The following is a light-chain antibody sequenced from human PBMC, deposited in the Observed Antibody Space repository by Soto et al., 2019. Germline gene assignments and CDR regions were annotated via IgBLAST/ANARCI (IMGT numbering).Light chain of an antibody. Sequence: EIVMTQSTATLSVSPGERATLSCRASQSVSNYLAWCQQRPGQAPRLLIYDASNRATGIPARFSGSGSGTDFTLTISSLEPEDFAVYYCQQRSNWPLITFGQGTRLEI. CDR1: QSVSNY. J-gene: IGKJ5*01. CDR2: DAS. V-gene: IGKV3-11*01. CDR3: QQRSNWPLIT.